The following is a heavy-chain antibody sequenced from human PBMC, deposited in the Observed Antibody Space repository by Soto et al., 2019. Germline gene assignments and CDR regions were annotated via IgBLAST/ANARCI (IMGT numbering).Heavy chain of an antibody. J-gene: IGHJ6*02. Sequence: EVQLVESGGGLVQPGRSLRLSCAASGFTFDDDAMHWVRQGPGKGLEWVSGISWNSGTIVYADSVKGRFTISRDNTKNSLYLQVDSLRRADTALYYCAKDIKSTGSYFGLDLWGQGTTVTVSS. CDR3: AKDIKSTGSYFGLDL. V-gene: IGHV3-9*01. CDR1: GFTFDDDA. CDR2: ISWNSGTI. D-gene: IGHD6-19*01.